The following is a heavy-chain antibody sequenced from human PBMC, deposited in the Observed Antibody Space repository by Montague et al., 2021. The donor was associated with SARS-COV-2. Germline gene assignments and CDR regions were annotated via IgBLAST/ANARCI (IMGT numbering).Heavy chain of an antibody. CDR2: IYYSGST. V-gene: IGHV4-59*01. CDR1: GGSITGYY. D-gene: IGHD2-2*01. J-gene: IGHJ3*02. Sequence: SETLSLTCSVSGGSITGYYWSWIRQHPGKGLEWIGYIYYSGSTKYNPSLKSRVTISLDTPKNQFSLMLTSVTAANTAVYYCARIRAIKYDAFDIWGQGTVVAVSS. CDR3: ARIRAIKYDAFDI.